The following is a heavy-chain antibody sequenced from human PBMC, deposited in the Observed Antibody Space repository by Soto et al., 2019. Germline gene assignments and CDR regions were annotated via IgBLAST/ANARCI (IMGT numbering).Heavy chain of an antibody. V-gene: IGHV1-18*01. CDR2: ISAHNDNT. J-gene: IGHJ4*02. CDR3: ARGRYGDY. D-gene: IGHD1-1*01. CDR1: GYTFTSYG. Sequence: QVHLVQSGGEVRKPGASVKVSCKGSGYTFTSYGIAWVRQAPGQGLEWMGWISAHNDNTNYAQKVQGRVSVSGNTSTSTAYMELRNRRSDDTAVYYCARGRYGDYWGQGDLITVSS.